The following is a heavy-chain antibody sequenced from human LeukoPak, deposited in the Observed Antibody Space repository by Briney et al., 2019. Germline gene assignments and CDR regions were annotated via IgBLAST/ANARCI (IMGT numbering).Heavy chain of an antibody. J-gene: IGHJ4*02. CDR1: GSSISNYY. Sequence: SETPSLTCTVSGSSISNYYWTWIRQPAGKGLEWIGRIYTSGGTNYNPSLKTRVTMSVDTSKNQVSLKLSSVTAADTAMYYCARAAEYSSGWYLFDYWGQGILVTVSA. CDR3: ARAAEYSSGWYLFDY. V-gene: IGHV4-4*07. CDR2: IYTSGGT. D-gene: IGHD6-19*01.